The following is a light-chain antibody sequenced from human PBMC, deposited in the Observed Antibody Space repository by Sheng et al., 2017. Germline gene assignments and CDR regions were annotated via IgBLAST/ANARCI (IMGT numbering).Light chain of an antibody. V-gene: IGKV4-1*01. CDR2: WAS. CDR3: QQYYSTPLT. Sequence: DIVMTQSPDSLAVSLGDRATLNCKSSQSLLYSSNNKNYLAWYQQKPGQPPKLLIYWASTRESGVPDRFSGSGSGTDFTLTISSLQAEDVAVYYCQQYYSTPLTFGGGTKVEIK. J-gene: IGKJ4*01. CDR1: QSLLYSSNNKNY.